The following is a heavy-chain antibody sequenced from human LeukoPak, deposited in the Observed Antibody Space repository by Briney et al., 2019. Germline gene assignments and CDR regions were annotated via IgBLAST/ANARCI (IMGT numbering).Heavy chain of an antibody. J-gene: IGHJ4*02. Sequence: PGGSLRLSCAASGFTFDDYTMHWVRQAPGKGLEWVSLISWDGGNIYYADSVKGRFTISRDIRKNSLYLQMNSLRTEDTALYYCAKSYSSSWYSFVDYWGQGTLVTVSS. CDR1: GFTFDDYT. CDR3: AKSYSSSWYSFVDY. CDR2: ISWDGGNI. D-gene: IGHD6-13*01. V-gene: IGHV3-43*01.